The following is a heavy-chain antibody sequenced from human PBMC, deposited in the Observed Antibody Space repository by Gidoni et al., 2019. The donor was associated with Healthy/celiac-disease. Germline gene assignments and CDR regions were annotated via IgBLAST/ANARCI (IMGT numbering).Heavy chain of an antibody. D-gene: IGHD5-12*01. CDR1: GFTFSSYR. J-gene: IGHJ4*02. CDR3: AREIIKGYSGYAMTPPSFDY. V-gene: IGHV3-21*01. Sequence: EVQLVESGGGLVKPGGSLSLSCAASGFTFSSYRMNWVRQATGKGLEWVSSISSSSSYIYYADSVKGRFTISRDNAKNSLYLQMNSLRAEDTAVYYCAREIIKGYSGYAMTPPSFDYWGQGTLVTVSS. CDR2: ISSSSSYI.